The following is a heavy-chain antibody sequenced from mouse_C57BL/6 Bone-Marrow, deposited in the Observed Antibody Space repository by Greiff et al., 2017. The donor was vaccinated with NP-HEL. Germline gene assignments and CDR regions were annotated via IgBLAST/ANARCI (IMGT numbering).Heavy chain of an antibody. D-gene: IGHD1-1*01. CDR2: ISNLAYSI. Sequence: EVKVVESGGGLVQPGGSLKLSCAASGFTFSDYGMAWVRQAPRKGPEWVAFISNLAYSIYYADTVTGRFTISRENAKNTLYLEMSSLRSEDTAMYYCARHSDSSSYVKYYAMDYWGQGTSVTVSS. CDR1: GFTFSDYG. CDR3: ARHSDSSSYVKYYAMDY. J-gene: IGHJ4*01. V-gene: IGHV5-15*01.